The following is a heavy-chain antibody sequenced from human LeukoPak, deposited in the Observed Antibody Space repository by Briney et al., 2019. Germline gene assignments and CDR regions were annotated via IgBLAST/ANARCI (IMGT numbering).Heavy chain of an antibody. J-gene: IGHJ4*02. V-gene: IGHV4-59*08. Sequence: PSETLSLTCTVSGGSISSQYWSWIRQPPGKGLEWIGYMYYSGSTNYNPSLKSRVTISVDTSKNQFSLKLSSVTAAVTAVYYCATGLGATDYWGQGTLVTVSS. CDR1: GGSISSQY. CDR2: MYYSGST. D-gene: IGHD1-26*01. CDR3: ATGLGATDY.